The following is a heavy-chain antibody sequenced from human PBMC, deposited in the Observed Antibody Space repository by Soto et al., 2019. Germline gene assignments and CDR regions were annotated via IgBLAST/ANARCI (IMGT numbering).Heavy chain of an antibody. J-gene: IGHJ4*02. Sequence: PGGSLRLSCSASGFTFSSYAMHWVRQAPGKGLEYVSAINSNGGTIYYADSVKGRFTISRDNAKNSLYLQMNSLRDEDTAVYYCARDSYTVVAAYYFDDWGQGTLV. CDR1: GFTFSSYA. D-gene: IGHD2-15*01. CDR2: INSNGGTI. CDR3: ARDSYTVVAAYYFDD. V-gene: IGHV3-64*04.